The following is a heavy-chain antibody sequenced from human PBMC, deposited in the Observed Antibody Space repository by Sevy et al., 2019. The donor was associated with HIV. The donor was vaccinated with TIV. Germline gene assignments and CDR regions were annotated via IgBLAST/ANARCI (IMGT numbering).Heavy chain of an antibody. CDR3: TRWKGLQSIFDY. V-gene: IGHV3-49*04. CDR2: LKSKADGGTV. CDR1: GFTFGDYA. Sequence: GGYLRLSCTTSGFTFGDYAMNWVRQAPGKGLEWVDFLKSKADGGTVDHAASVKGRFTISRDDSKSIAYLQMNDLTTEDTGVYYCTRWKGLQSIFDYWGQGALVTVSS. J-gene: IGHJ4*02. D-gene: IGHD1-1*01.